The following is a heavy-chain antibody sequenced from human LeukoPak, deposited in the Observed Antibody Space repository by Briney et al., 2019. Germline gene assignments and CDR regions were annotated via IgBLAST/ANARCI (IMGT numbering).Heavy chain of an antibody. J-gene: IGHJ4*02. CDR1: GGSISSSSYY. CDR2: IYYSGST. Sequence: SETLSLTCTVSGGSISSSSYYWGWIRQPPGKGLEWIGSIYYSGSTYYNPSLKSRVTISVDTSKNQFSLKLSSVTAADTAVYYCARQGGVVLAAANYFGYWGQGTLVTVSS. CDR3: ARQGGVVLAAANYFGY. V-gene: IGHV4-39*01. D-gene: IGHD6-13*01.